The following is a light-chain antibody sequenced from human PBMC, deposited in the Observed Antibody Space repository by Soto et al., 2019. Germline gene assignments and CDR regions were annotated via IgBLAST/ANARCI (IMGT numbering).Light chain of an antibody. J-gene: IGKJ1*01. V-gene: IGKV3-11*01. CDR2: LTS. CDR1: QSVSSY. Sequence: NVVTQYPGTVSLSPEETATLPCRASQSVSSYSLAWYQKKPGQAPRLLIYLTSNRAAGVPSRFSAWGSETDFTLAISDVQPEDFAVYYCHQRQSWPRTFGHGTKVDIK. CDR3: HQRQSWPRT.